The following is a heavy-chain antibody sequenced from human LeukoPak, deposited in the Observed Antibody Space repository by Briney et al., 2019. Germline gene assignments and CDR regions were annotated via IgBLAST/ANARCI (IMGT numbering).Heavy chain of an antibody. CDR3: ARWGCSGGSCYSAGYYYYGMDV. D-gene: IGHD2-15*01. V-gene: IGHV4-61*01. Sequence: SETLSLTCTVSGGSVSSGSYYWSWIRQPPGKGLEWIGYIYYSGSTNYNPSLKSRVTISVDTSKNQFSLKLSSVTAADTAVYYCARWGCSGGSCYSAGYYYYGMDVWGQGTTVTVSS. CDR2: IYYSGST. J-gene: IGHJ6*02. CDR1: GGSVSSGSYY.